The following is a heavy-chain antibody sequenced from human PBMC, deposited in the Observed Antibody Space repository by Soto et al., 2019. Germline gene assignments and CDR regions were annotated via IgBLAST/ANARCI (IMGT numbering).Heavy chain of an antibody. J-gene: IGHJ5*02. CDR3: AKDLRGYSSSWYPLNWFDP. CDR1: GFTFSSYA. Sequence: PGGSLRLSCAASGFTFSSYAMSWVRQAPGKGLEWVSAISGSGGSTYYADSVKGRFTISRDNSKNTLYLQMNSLRAEDTAVYYCAKDLRGYSSSWYPLNWFDPWGQGTLVTVS. CDR2: ISGSGGST. V-gene: IGHV3-23*01. D-gene: IGHD6-13*01.